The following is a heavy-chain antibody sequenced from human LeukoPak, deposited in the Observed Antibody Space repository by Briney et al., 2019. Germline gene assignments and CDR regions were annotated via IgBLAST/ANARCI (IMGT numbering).Heavy chain of an antibody. Sequence: GGSLRLSCGTSGFTFSRYEMNWVRQAPGKGQEWVSYISGSGDTIYYADSVKGRFTISRDNAKNSLYLQMNSLRAEDTAVYYCASLGYCSGGGCYSDNWFDSWGQGTLVTVSS. CDR3: ASLGYCSGGGCYSDNWFDS. V-gene: IGHV3-48*03. J-gene: IGHJ5*01. CDR2: ISGSGDTI. D-gene: IGHD2-15*01. CDR1: GFTFSRYE.